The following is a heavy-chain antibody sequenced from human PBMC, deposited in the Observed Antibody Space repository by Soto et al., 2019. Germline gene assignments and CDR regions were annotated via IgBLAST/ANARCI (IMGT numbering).Heavy chain of an antibody. CDR2: IKSKTDGGTT. J-gene: IGHJ3*02. CDR1: GVTFSNAW. D-gene: IGHD4-17*01. Sequence: GGSLRLSCAASGVTFSNAWMSWVRQAPGKGLEWVGRIKSKTDGGTTDYAAPVKGRFTISRDDSKNTLYLQMNSLKTEDTAVYYCTTDAIRGDPDAFDIWGQGTMVTVSS. CDR3: TTDAIRGDPDAFDI. V-gene: IGHV3-15*01.